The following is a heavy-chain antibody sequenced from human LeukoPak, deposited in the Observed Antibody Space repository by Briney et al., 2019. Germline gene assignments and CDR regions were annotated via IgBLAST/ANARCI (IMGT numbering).Heavy chain of an antibody. J-gene: IGHJ3*02. CDR2: ISGSGGST. D-gene: IGHD5-18*01. CDR3: AKVRKIQLWLPRDAFDI. CDR1: GFTFSSYA. Sequence: GGSLRLSCAASGFTFSSYAMSWVRQAPGKGLEWVSAISGSGGSTYYADSVKGRFTISRDNSKNMLYLQMNSLRAEDTAVYYCAKVRKIQLWLPRDAFDIWGQGTMVTVSS. V-gene: IGHV3-23*01.